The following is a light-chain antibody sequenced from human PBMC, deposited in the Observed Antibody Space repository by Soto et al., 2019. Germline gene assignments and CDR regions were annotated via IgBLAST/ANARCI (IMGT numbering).Light chain of an antibody. Sequence: ESVLTQSPGTLSLSPGDRATLSCRASQSVSSTYLAWYQHKPGQAPRLLIYGASSRAPGIPERFSGSGSGTDFTLTISRLEPEEFAVYYCQQYGTSRYTFGQGTKVEIK. V-gene: IGKV3-20*01. CDR1: QSVSSTY. J-gene: IGKJ2*01. CDR3: QQYGTSRYT. CDR2: GAS.